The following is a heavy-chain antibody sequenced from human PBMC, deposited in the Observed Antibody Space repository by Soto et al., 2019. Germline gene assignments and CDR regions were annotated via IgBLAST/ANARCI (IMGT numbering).Heavy chain of an antibody. V-gene: IGHV3-74*01. D-gene: IGHD1-7*01. J-gene: IGHJ4*01. CDR1: GFTFSSYW. Sequence: PGGSLRLSCAASGFTFSSYWMHWVRQAPGKGLMWVSRIHNDGSTTRYADSVKGRFTISRDNAKNTLYLQMSSLRVEDTAVYYCARDNWNSYWGQGTLVTLSS. CDR3: ARDNWNSY. CDR2: IHNDGSTT.